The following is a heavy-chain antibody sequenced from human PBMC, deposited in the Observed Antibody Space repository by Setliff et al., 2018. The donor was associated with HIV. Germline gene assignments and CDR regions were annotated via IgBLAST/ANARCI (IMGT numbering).Heavy chain of an antibody. D-gene: IGHD3-3*01. CDR2: IDPRRGST. Sequence: ASVKVSCKASGYTFTDFHMHWVRQAPGQGLEWMGAIDPRRGSTGYAQKFQGTVTMTRDTSISTAYMELSGLKSDDTALYYCARDVGVPGRGNALDYWGQGALVTVSS. V-gene: IGHV1-2*02. CDR1: GYTFTDFH. CDR3: ARDVGVPGRGNALDY. J-gene: IGHJ4*02.